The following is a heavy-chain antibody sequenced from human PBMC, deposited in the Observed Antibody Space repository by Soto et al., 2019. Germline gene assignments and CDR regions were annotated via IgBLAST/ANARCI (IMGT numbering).Heavy chain of an antibody. CDR2: ISYDGSNK. J-gene: IGHJ3*02. CDR3: ARGGDGYNGDAFDI. CDR1: GFTFSSYA. D-gene: IGHD5-12*01. Sequence: PGESLKISCAASGFTFSSYAMHWVRQAPGKGLEWVAVISYDGSNKYYADSVKGRFTISRDNSKNTLYLQMNSLRAEDTAVYYCARGGDGYNGDAFDIWGQGTMVTVSS. V-gene: IGHV3-30-3*01.